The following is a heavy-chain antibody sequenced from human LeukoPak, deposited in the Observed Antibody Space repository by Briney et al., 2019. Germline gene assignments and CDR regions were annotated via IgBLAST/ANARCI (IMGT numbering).Heavy chain of an antibody. J-gene: IGHJ3*02. CDR3: AKDRGIVVVVDAFDI. Sequence: GGSLRLSCAASGFTFSSYAMHWVRQAPGKGLEWVAVISYDGSNKYYADSVKGRFTISRDNSENTLYLQMNSLRAEDTAVYYCAKDRGIVVVVDAFDIWGQGTMVTVSS. V-gene: IGHV3-30-3*01. CDR2: ISYDGSNK. CDR1: GFTFSSYA. D-gene: IGHD3-22*01.